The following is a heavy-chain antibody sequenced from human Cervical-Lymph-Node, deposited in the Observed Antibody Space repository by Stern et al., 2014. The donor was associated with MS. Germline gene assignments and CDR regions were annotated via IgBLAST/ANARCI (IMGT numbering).Heavy chain of an antibody. CDR3: ARDRDYDPNGMDV. Sequence: EVQLVESGGGLVQPGGSLRLSCAASGFTFSSYAMSWVRQAPGKELQWVSTISVTGRSTYYADSVKGRFTISRDNSENTLYLQVNGLRVDDTAVYYCARDRDYDPNGMDVWGQGATVTVSS. D-gene: IGHD3-16*01. J-gene: IGHJ6*02. V-gene: IGHV3-23*04. CDR2: ISVTGRST. CDR1: GFTFSSYA.